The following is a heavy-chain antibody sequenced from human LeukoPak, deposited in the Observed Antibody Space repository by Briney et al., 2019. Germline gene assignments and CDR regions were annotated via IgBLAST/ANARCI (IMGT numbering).Heavy chain of an antibody. CDR3: ARVRVDGSASTDAFGV. Sequence: GGSLRLSCAASGFTVSSNYMSWVRQAPGKGLEWVSIIYSGGSTYYADSVKGRFTISRDNSKSTLYLQMNGLRAEDTAVYYRARVRVDGSASTDAFGVWGQGTLVTVSS. CDR2: IYSGGST. J-gene: IGHJ3*01. D-gene: IGHD3-22*01. CDR1: GFTVSSNY. V-gene: IGHV3-66*01.